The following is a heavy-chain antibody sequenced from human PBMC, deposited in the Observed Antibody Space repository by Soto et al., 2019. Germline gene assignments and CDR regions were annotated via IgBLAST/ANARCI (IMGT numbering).Heavy chain of an antibody. J-gene: IGHJ5*02. CDR2: IWYDGSNK. Sequence: QVQLVESGGGVVQPGRSLRLSCAASGFTFSSYGMHWVRQAPGKGLEWVAVIWYDGSNKYYADSVKGRFTIFRDNSKNTLYLQMNSLRAEDTAVYYCARDGGYCSGGSCYEGWFDPWGQGTLVTVSS. D-gene: IGHD2-15*01. V-gene: IGHV3-33*01. CDR3: ARDGGYCSGGSCYEGWFDP. CDR1: GFTFSSYG.